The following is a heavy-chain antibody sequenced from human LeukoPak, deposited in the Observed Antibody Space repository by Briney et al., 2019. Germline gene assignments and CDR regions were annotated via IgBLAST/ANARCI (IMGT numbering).Heavy chain of an antibody. CDR3: ARRLQKLDTAMPTWDYYYGMDV. V-gene: IGHV4-39*01. CDR1: GGSISSSSYY. CDR2: IYYSGST. Sequence: SETLSLTCTVSGGSISSSSYYWGWIRQPPGKGLEWIGIIYYSGSTYYNPPLKSRVTISVDTSKNQFSLKLSSVTAADTAVYYCARRLQKLDTAMPTWDYYYGMDVWGQGTTVTVSS. J-gene: IGHJ6*02. D-gene: IGHD5-18*01.